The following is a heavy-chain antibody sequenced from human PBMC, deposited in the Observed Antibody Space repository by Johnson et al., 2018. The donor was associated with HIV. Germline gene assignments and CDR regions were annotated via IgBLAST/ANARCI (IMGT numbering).Heavy chain of an antibody. D-gene: IGHD2-15*01. CDR1: GFTFSAYG. CDR3: ARVRVVAFDI. CDR2: ISYDGSNK. J-gene: IGHJ3*02. Sequence: QVQLVESGGGVVQPGGSLRLSCAASGFTFSAYGMHWVRQAPGKGLEWVAVISYDGSNKYYANSVKGRFTISRDNSKNTLYLQMGSLRAEDIAVCYCARVRVVAFDIWGQGTMVTVSS. V-gene: IGHV3-30*19.